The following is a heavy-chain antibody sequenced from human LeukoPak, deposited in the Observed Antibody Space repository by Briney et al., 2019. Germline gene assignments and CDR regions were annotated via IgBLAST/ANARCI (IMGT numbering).Heavy chain of an antibody. D-gene: IGHD3-16*01. CDR1: GYTFTSYH. CDR2: INPKSEKT. Sequence: ASVKVSFKASGYTFTSYHINGVRQASGQGLDGMGLINPKSEKTGYVRRFHDRLTMTRNTSISTVYMELNSLRSEDTAVYYCASGYRDAGGFDYWGQGTMVTVSP. V-gene: IGHV1-8*01. CDR3: ASGYRDAGGFDY. J-gene: IGHJ4*02.